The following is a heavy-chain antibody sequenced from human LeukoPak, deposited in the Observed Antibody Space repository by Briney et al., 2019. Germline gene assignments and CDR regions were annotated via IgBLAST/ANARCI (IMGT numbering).Heavy chain of an antibody. J-gene: IGHJ4*02. CDR3: AKERDYSPGHKFDL. CDR2: LFIGGGRT. V-gene: IGHV3-23*01. Sequence: GGSLRLSCAASGFTFNHYLMSWVGQAPGKGLAGVSVLFIGGGRTLYAASVKGRFTISGDTSRTTLYLQMNGLRAEDTAVYYCAKERDYSPGHKFDLWGQGTLVTVSS. D-gene: IGHD3-10*01. CDR1: GFTFNHYL.